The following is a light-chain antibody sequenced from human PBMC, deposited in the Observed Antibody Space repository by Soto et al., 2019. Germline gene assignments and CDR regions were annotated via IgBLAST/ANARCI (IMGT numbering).Light chain of an antibody. V-gene: IGKV1-39*01. CDR3: QQSYSNAIT. J-gene: IGKJ5*01. Sequence: DIQMTQSPSSLSASVGDRVTITCRASQSISSYLNWYQQKPGKAPKLLIYAASSLQRGVPSRFSGSGSGTDFTLTISSLQPEDFATYYCQQSYSNAITFGQGTRLEIK. CDR2: AAS. CDR1: QSISSY.